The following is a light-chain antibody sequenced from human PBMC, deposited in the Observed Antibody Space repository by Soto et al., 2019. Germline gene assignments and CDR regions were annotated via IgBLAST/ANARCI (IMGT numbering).Light chain of an antibody. CDR1: TSNIGTTSD. Sequence: QAVVTQPPSVSGAPGQRVTISCTGSTSNIGTTSDVHWYQHVPGTAPKLLIYANTNRPAGVPDRFSGSKSGTSASLAITGLQAEDEAYYYCQSYDSSLSASIFGGGTKVTVL. CDR3: QSYDSSLSASI. CDR2: ANT. J-gene: IGLJ2*01. V-gene: IGLV1-40*01.